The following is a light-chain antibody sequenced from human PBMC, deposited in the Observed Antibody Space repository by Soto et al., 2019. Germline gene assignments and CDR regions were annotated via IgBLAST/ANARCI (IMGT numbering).Light chain of an antibody. Sequence: DIHMTQSPSTLSASVGDRVTITCRASQSISSWLAWHQQKPVKAPKLLIYKASSLESGVPARVSGSGSGTKFTLTISSLQPDAFATYDCQQYNSYSTFGQGTKVEIK. CDR3: QQYNSYST. J-gene: IGKJ1*01. CDR1: QSISSW. V-gene: IGKV1-5*03. CDR2: KAS.